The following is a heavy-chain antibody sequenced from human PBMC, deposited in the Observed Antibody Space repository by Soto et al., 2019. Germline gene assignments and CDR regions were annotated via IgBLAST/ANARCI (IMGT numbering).Heavy chain of an antibody. CDR3: ARERRFWENHYYQDV. CDR2: IWADGINE. J-gene: IGHJ6*03. D-gene: IGHD3-10*01. CDR1: EFTFSSHG. Sequence: VQLVESGGDVVQPGRSLRLSCAASEFTFSSHGMHWVRQAPGKGLEWVGVIWADGINERYADSVKGRFTISRDKANHTLFLQMSRLRAEDTAVYYFARERRFWENHYYQDVWGTGTTVTVSS. V-gene: IGHV3-33*01.